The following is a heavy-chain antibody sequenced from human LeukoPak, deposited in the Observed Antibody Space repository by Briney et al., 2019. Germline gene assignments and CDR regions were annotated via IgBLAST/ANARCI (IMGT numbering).Heavy chain of an antibody. CDR2: ISYDGSNK. D-gene: IGHD3-10*01. Sequence: GRSLRLSCAASGFTFSSYGMHWVRQAPGKGLEWVAVISYDGSNKYYADSVKGRFTLSRDNSKNTLYLQMNSLRAEDTAVYYCAKAPGGVLLWFGEFIDYWGQGTLVTVSS. CDR1: GFTFSSYG. V-gene: IGHV3-30*18. CDR3: AKAPGGVLLWFGEFIDY. J-gene: IGHJ4*02.